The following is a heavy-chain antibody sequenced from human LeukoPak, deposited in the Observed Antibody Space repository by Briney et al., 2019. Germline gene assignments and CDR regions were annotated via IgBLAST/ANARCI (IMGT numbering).Heavy chain of an antibody. D-gene: IGHD1-14*01. CDR1: GYTFTSYD. CDR2: MNPNSGNT. Sequence: ASVKVSCKASGYTFTSYDINWVRQATGQGLEWMGWMNPNSGNTGYAQKFQGRVTMTRNTSISTAYMELSSLRSEDTAVYYCAREAKLPIPGYYYYGMDVWGQGTTVTVSS. J-gene: IGHJ6*02. V-gene: IGHV1-8*01. CDR3: AREAKLPIPGYYYYGMDV.